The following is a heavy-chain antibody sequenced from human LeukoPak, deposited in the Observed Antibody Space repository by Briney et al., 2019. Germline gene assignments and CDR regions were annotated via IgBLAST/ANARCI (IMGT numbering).Heavy chain of an antibody. CDR2: IRTNGAGT. CDR3: ARDDYGDSGPLFDY. V-gene: IGHV3-23*01. J-gene: IGHJ4*02. D-gene: IGHD4-17*01. CDR1: GFDFSTYT. Sequence: GGSLRLSCAASGFDFSTYTMNWVRRAPGQGLEWVSTIRTNGAGTHYADSVRGRFTISRDDSKNTLYLQMDSLRAEDTAVYYCARDDYGDSGPLFDYWGQGTLVTVSS.